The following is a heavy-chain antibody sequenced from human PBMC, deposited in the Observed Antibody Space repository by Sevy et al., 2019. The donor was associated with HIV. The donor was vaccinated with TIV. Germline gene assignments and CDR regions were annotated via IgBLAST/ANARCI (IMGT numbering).Heavy chain of an antibody. CDR2: ISSNGGST. CDR3: ASGIQLWLIDY. D-gene: IGHD5-18*01. Sequence: GGSLRLSCAASGFTFSSYAMHWVRQAPGKGLEYVSAISSNGGSTYYANSVKGRFTISRDNSKNTLYLQMGSLRAEDMAVYYCASGIQLWLIDYWGQGTLVTVS. CDR1: GFTFSSYA. V-gene: IGHV3-64*01. J-gene: IGHJ4*02.